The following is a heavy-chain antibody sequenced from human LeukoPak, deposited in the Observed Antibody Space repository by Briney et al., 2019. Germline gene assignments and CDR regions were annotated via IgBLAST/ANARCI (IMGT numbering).Heavy chain of an antibody. CDR1: GGSFSGYY. J-gene: IGHJ3*02. Sequence: SETLSLTCAVYGGSFSGYYWSWIRQPPGKGLEWIGEINHSGSTNYNPSLKSRVTISVDTSKNQFSLKLSSVTAADTAVYYCARNGDYVPAGYDAFDIWGQGTMVTVSS. CDR3: ARNGDYVPAGYDAFDI. CDR2: INHSGST. V-gene: IGHV4-34*01. D-gene: IGHD4-17*01.